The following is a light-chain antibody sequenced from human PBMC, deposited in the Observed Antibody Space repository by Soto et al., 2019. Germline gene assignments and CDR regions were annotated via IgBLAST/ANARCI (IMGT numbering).Light chain of an antibody. CDR1: QSVSSSY. CDR3: QQRSNWPPIT. Sequence: VLTQSPVNLALSPGERATLSCRAIQSVSSSYLAWYQQKPGQAPRLLIYGASSRASGIPARFSGSGSGTDFTLTISSLEPEDFAVYYCQQRSNWPPITFGQGTLLETK. V-gene: IGKV3D-20*02. CDR2: GAS. J-gene: IGKJ5*01.